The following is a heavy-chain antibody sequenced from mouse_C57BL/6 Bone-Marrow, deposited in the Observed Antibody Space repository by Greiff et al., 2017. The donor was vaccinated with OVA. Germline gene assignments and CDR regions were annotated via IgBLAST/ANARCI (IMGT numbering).Heavy chain of an antibody. D-gene: IGHD2-2*01. J-gene: IGHJ2*01. CDR3: ARVYGYDPLFDY. Sequence: QVQLQQPGAELVKPGASVKMSCKASGYTFTSYWITWVKQRPGQGLEWIGDIYPGSGSTNYNEKFKSKATLTVDTSSSTAYMQLSSLTSEDSAVYYCARVYGYDPLFDYWGQGTTLTVSS. V-gene: IGHV1-55*01. CDR1: GYTFTSYW. CDR2: IYPGSGST.